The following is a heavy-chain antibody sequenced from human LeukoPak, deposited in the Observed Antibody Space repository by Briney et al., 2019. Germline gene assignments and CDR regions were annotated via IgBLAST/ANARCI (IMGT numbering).Heavy chain of an antibody. J-gene: IGHJ4*02. V-gene: IGHV4-34*01. CDR1: GGSFSGYY. Sequence: SETLSLTCAVYGGSFSGYYWSWIRQPPGKGLEWIGEINHSGSTNYNPSLKSRVTISVDKSKNQFSLKLSSVTAADTAVYYCARERGYTFDYWGQGTLVTVSS. CDR2: INHSGST. D-gene: IGHD6-25*01. CDR3: ARERGYTFDY.